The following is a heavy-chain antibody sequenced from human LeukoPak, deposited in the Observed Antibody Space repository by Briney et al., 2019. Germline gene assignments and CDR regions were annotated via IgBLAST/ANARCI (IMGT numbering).Heavy chain of an antibody. CDR3: ASLYYDNSGYFSWLDP. D-gene: IGHD3-22*01. V-gene: IGHV1-69*02. CDR2: VIPVLGMA. Sequence: ASVKVSCKASGGTFGSHTISWVRQAPGQGLEWVGRVIPVLGMATHAQSFQGRVTITADKSTSTAYMELSSLRSGDTAVYYCASLYYDNSGYFSWLDPWGQGTLVTVSS. J-gene: IGHJ5*02. CDR1: GGTFGSHT.